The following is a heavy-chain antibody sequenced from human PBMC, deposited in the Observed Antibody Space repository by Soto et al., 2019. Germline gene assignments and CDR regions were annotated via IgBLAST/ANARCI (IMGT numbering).Heavy chain of an antibody. CDR1: GYSFTSYW. CDR2: IDPSDSYT. CDR3: ARHSTRFYYYYGMDV. Sequence: GESLKISCKGSGYSFTSYWIGWVRQMPGKGLEWMGRIDPSDSYTNYSPSFQGHVTISADKSISTAYLQWSSLKASDTAMYYCARHSTRFYYYYGMDVWGQGTTVTVSS. J-gene: IGHJ6*02. V-gene: IGHV5-10-1*01. D-gene: IGHD2-15*01.